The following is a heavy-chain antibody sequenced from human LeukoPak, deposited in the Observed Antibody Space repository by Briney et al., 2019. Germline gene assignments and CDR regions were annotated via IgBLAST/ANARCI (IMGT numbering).Heavy chain of an antibody. CDR2: ISYDGSNK. Sequence: PGRSLRLSCAASGFTFSSYAMHWVRQAPGKGLEWVAVISYDGSNKYYADSVKGRFTISRDNSKNTLYLQMNSLRAEDTAVYYCARPLTVVTHTTDYWGQGTLVTASS. V-gene: IGHV3-30-3*01. CDR3: ARPLTVVTHTTDY. J-gene: IGHJ4*02. CDR1: GFTFSSYA. D-gene: IGHD2-21*02.